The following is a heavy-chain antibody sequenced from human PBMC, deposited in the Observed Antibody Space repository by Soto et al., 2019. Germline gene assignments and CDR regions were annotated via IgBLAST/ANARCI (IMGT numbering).Heavy chain of an antibody. CDR2: IYYSGST. CDR1: GGSISSSRSY. V-gene: IGHV4-39*07. J-gene: IGHJ4*01. CDR3: ARSIDY. Sequence: SETLSLTCTVSGGSISSSRSYWGWIRQPPGKGLECIGSIYYSGSTYYSPSLKSRVTISVDTSKNQFSLKLSSVTAADTAVYYCARSIDYRGHGTLVTVSS.